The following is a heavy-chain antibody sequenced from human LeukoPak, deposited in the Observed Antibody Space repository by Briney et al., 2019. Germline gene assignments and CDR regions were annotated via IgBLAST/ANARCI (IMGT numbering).Heavy chain of an antibody. V-gene: IGHV4-34*01. D-gene: IGHD5-18*01. CDR2: INHSGST. CDR1: GGSFSGYY. J-gene: IGHJ5*02. CDR3: ARDVGYSYGYWFDP. Sequence: KTSETLSLTCAVYGGSFSGYYWSWIRQPPGKGLEWIGEINHSGSTNYNPSLKSRVTISVDTSKNQFSLKLSSVTAADTAVYYCARDVGYSYGYWFDPWGQGTLVTVSS.